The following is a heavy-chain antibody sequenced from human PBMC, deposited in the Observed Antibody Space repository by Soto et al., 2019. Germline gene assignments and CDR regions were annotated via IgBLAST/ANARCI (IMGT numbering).Heavy chain of an antibody. D-gene: IGHD3-3*01. CDR3: ISGGSPYYYDY. CDR2: ILSKAGNYAT. CDR1: GFIFSGSA. J-gene: IGHJ4*02. V-gene: IGHV3-73*01. Sequence: EVQLVESGGGLVQPGGSLKLSCAASGFIFSGSAVHWVRQASGKGLEWVGRILSKAGNYATAYPASMKGRFTISRDDSENTAFLQMNSLKTEDTAVYYCISGGSPYYYDYWGQGTLVAASS.